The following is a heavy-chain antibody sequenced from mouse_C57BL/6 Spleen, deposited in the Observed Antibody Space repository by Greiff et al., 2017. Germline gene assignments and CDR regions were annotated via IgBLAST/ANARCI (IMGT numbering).Heavy chain of an antibody. V-gene: IGHV1-82*01. CDR3: ASANWDDYCDY. CDR2: IYPGDGDT. Sequence: QVQLKQSGPELVKPGASVKISCKASGYAFSSSWMNWVKQRPGKGLGWIGRIYPGDGDTNYNGKFKGKATLTADKSSSTAYMQLSSLTAEDSAVYFCASANWDDYCDYWGQGTTLTVSS. J-gene: IGHJ2*01. CDR1: GYAFSSSW. D-gene: IGHD4-1*01.